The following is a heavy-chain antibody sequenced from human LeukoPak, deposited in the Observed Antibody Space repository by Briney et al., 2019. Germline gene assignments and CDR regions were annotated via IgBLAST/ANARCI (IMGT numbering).Heavy chain of an antibody. J-gene: IGHJ4*02. V-gene: IGHV4-4*07. CDR1: GGSINNYF. D-gene: IGHD3-22*01. Sequence: SETLSLTCTVSGGSINNYFWSWIRQPAGKGLEWIGHIYTSGSTNYNPSLKSRVTISVDTSKNQFSLKLSSVTAADTAVYYCARRSTNYYDSSGYFDYWGQGTLVTVSS. CDR3: ARRSTNYYDSSGYFDY. CDR2: IYTSGST.